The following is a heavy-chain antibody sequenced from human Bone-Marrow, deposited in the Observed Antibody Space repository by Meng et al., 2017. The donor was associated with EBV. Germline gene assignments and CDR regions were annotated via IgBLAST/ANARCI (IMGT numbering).Heavy chain of an antibody. V-gene: IGHV1-69*01. Sequence: QVQLGHSGAEVKKPGSPVKVSCKASGGTFSSYAISWVRQAPGQGLEWMGGIIPIFGTANYAQKFQGRVTITADESTSTAYMELSSLRSEDTAVYYCARDCSGSYNNWFDPWGQGTLVTVSS. CDR1: GGTFSSYA. J-gene: IGHJ5*02. CDR2: IIPIFGTA. D-gene: IGHD1-26*01. CDR3: ARDCSGSYNNWFDP.